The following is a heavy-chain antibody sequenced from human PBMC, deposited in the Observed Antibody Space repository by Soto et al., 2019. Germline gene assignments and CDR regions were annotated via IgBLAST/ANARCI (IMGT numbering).Heavy chain of an antibody. J-gene: IGHJ4*02. D-gene: IGHD3-22*01. Sequence: VQLVESGGGVVQPGRSLRLSCAASGFTFSSYGMTWVRQSPGKGLEWVSSMSRTGDNTYYADSVKGRFTISRDNSKNTLYLQMNSLRAEDTAIYYCAKDQSNSNPLYYFDFWGPGTLVTVSS. V-gene: IGHV3-23*04. CDR3: AKDQSNSNPLYYFDF. CDR2: MSRTGDNT. CDR1: GFTFSSYG.